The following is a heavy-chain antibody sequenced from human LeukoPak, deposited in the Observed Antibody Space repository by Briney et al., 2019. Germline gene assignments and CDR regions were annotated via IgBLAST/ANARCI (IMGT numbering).Heavy chain of an antibody. V-gene: IGHV3-30*02. D-gene: IGHD2-21*01. CDR2: IRYDGSNK. Sequence: PGGSLRLSCAASGFTFSSYAMHWVRQAPGKGLEWVALIRYDGSNKYYADSVKGRFTISRDNSENTLNLQMNSLRAEDTAVYYCAKEEHYCGGACSEGWGQGTLVTVSS. J-gene: IGHJ4*02. CDR3: AKEEHYCGGACSEG. CDR1: GFTFSSYA.